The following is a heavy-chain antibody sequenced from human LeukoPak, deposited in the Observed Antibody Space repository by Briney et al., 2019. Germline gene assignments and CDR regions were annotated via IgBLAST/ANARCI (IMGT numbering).Heavy chain of an antibody. Sequence: GRSLRLSCAASGFTFSSYAMHWVRQAPGKGLEWVAVISYDGSNKYYADSVKGRFTISRDNSKNTLYLQMNSLRAEDTAVYYCATPGGYYDSSGYYYWGQGTLVTVSS. CDR2: ISYDGSNK. J-gene: IGHJ4*02. V-gene: IGHV3-30-3*01. CDR3: ATPGGYYDSSGYYY. D-gene: IGHD3-22*01. CDR1: GFTFSSYA.